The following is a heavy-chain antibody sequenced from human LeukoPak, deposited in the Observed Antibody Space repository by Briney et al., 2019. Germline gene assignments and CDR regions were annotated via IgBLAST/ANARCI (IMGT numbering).Heavy chain of an antibody. Sequence: AVKVSCKASGDTFSTYAINWIRQAPGQGLEWMGRITPFIDKAIYSREFPGRVTITADKSTSTAYMELSSLRLEDTAVFFCARGSVTTSEFDSWGQGTLVTVSS. J-gene: IGHJ4*02. CDR3: ARGSVTTSEFDS. CDR2: ITPFIDKA. CDR1: GDTFSTYA. V-gene: IGHV1-69*04. D-gene: IGHD4-17*01.